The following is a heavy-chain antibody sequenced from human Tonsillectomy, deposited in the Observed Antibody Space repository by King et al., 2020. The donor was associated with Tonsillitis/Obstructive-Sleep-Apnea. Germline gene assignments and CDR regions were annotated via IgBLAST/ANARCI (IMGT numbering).Heavy chain of an antibody. Sequence: VQLVESGGGLVKPGGSLRLSCAASGFTFSDYYMSWIRQAPGKGLEWVSYISSSSSYTNYAVFVKGRFTISRDNAKNSLYLQMNSLRAEDTAVYYCARGIYDSSGYYPIHFDYWGQGTLVTVSS. V-gene: IGHV3-11*05. J-gene: IGHJ4*02. D-gene: IGHD3-22*01. CDR2: ISSSSSYT. CDR3: ARGIYDSSGYYPIHFDY. CDR1: GFTFSDYY.